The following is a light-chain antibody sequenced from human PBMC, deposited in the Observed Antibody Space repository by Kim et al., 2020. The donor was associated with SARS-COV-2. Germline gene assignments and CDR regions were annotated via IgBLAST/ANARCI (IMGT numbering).Light chain of an antibody. J-gene: IGKJ4*01. Sequence: ASVGDRVTFTCRTSQDINSALAWYQQKLGKPPVLLIYFASTLESGVPSRFSGSGSGSNFTLTISRLLPEDFASYYCQQFHTYPLTFGGGTKEDIK. CDR2: FAS. V-gene: IGKV1-13*02. CDR1: QDINSA. CDR3: QQFHTYPLT.